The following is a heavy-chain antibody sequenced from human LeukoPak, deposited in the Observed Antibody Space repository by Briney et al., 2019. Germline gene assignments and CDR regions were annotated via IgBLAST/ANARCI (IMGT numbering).Heavy chain of an antibody. CDR3: ARENEGITGTYWFDP. CDR1: GGIFSSYA. D-gene: IGHD1-7*01. Sequence: GASVKVSCKASGGIFSSYAISWVRQAPGQGLEWMGGIIPIFGTANYAQKFQGRVTITADESTSTAYMELSSLRSDDTAVYYCARENEGITGTYWFDPWGQGTLVTVSS. CDR2: IIPIFGTA. V-gene: IGHV1-69*13. J-gene: IGHJ5*02.